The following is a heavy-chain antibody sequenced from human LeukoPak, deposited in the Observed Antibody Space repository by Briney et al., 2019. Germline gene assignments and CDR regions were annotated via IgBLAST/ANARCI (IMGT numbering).Heavy chain of an antibody. CDR1: GFTFSSYW. CDR3: ARVGSSSWSVGGDY. Sequence: GGSLRLSCAASGFTFSSYWMSWVRQAPGKGLEWVAYIKEDGSEKYYVDSVKGRFTISRDNAKNSLYLQMNSLRAEDTAVYYCARVGSSSWSVGGDYWGQGTLVTVSS. D-gene: IGHD6-13*01. CDR2: IKEDGSEK. J-gene: IGHJ4*02. V-gene: IGHV3-7*01.